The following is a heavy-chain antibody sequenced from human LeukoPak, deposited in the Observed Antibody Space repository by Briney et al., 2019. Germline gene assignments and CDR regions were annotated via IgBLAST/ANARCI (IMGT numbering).Heavy chain of an antibody. CDR2: IYTSGST. J-gene: IGHJ4*02. CDR1: GGSISSSNW. V-gene: IGHV4-4*02. D-gene: IGHD3-16*02. CDR3: ARVILGYYFDY. Sequence: TSETLSLTCAVSGGSISSSNWWSWVRQPPGKGLEWIGRIYTSGSTNYNPSLKSRVTMSVDTSKNQFSLKLSSVTAADTAVYYCARVILGYYFDYWGQGTLVTVSS.